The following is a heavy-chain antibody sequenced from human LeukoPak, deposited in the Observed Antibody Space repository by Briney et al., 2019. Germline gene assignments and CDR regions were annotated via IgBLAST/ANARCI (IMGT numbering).Heavy chain of an antibody. Sequence: GESLKISCKGSGYSFASYWISWVRQMPGKGLEWMGRIDPSDSYTNYSPSFQGHVTISADKSISTAYLQWSSLKASDTAMYYCARTNYYDSSGYLSPVDYWGQGTLVTVSS. V-gene: IGHV5-10-1*01. CDR2: IDPSDSYT. CDR1: GYSFASYW. CDR3: ARTNYYDSSGYLSPVDY. J-gene: IGHJ4*02. D-gene: IGHD3-22*01.